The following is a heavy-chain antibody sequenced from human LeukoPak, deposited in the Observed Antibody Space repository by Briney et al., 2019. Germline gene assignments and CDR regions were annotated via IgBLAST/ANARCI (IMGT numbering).Heavy chain of an antibody. CDR1: GGXISSYY. CDR3: ARDRYYDFWSGYYTPDAFDI. Sequence: SETLSLTCSVSGGXISSYYWSWIRQPPGKGLEWIGYIYYSGSTNYNPSLKSRVTISVDTSKNQFSLKLSSVTAADTAVYYCARDRYYDFWSGYYTPDAFDIWGQGTMVTVSS. V-gene: IGHV4-59*01. D-gene: IGHD3-3*01. CDR2: IYYSGST. J-gene: IGHJ3*02.